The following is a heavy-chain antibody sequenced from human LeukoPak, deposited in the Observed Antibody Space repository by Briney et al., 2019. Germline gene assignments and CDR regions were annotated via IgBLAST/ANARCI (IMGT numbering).Heavy chain of an antibody. V-gene: IGHV3-11*06. Sequence: PGGSLRLSCAASGFTFSDYYMSWIRQAPGKGLEWVSYISSSSSYTNYADSVKGRFTISRDNAKNSLYLQMNSLRAEDTAVYYCARRSIAPSADLDYWGQGTLVTVSS. D-gene: IGHD6-6*01. CDR2: ISSSSSYT. CDR1: GFTFSDYY. J-gene: IGHJ4*02. CDR3: ARRSIAPSADLDY.